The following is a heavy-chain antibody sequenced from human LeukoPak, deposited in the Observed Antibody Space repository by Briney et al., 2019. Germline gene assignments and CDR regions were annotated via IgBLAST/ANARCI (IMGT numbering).Heavy chain of an antibody. D-gene: IGHD6-19*01. CDR1: GFTFSKSW. Sequence: GGSLRLSCAAFGFTFSKSWMTWVRQAPGRGLQWVAHIKEDGGDKYYVDSVEGRFTISRDNDKTSVYLQMNSLRAEDTAVYYCATWSSGWQFDFWGQGTLVSVSS. V-gene: IGHV3-7*05. J-gene: IGHJ4*02. CDR2: IKEDGGDK. CDR3: ATWSSGWQFDF.